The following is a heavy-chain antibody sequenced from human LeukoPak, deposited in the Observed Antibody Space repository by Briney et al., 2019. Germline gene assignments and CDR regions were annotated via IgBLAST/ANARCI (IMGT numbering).Heavy chain of an antibody. D-gene: IGHD3-10*01. V-gene: IGHV1-2*02. Sequence: ASVTVSCKASGYTLTGYYMHWVRQAPGQGLEWMGWINPNSSGTNYAQKFQGRVTMTRDTSISTAYMELNRLRSDDTAVYYCARDYYGSGTYYGAFDIWGQGTLVTVSS. J-gene: IGHJ3*02. CDR2: INPNSSGT. CDR3: ARDYYGSGTYYGAFDI. CDR1: GYTLTGYY.